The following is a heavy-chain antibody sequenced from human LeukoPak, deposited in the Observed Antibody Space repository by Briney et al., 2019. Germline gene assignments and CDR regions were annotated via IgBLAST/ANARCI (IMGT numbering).Heavy chain of an antibody. J-gene: IGHJ4*02. CDR3: ARLTSVTGYGDY. D-gene: IGHD3-9*01. Sequence: GESLQISYQGFGYRFTNYWITWVRQMPGKGLESVGRIDHSDQYTNYSPSFQGHVTISADKSIGTAYLQWSSLQASDTAMCYCARLTSVTGYGDYWGQGTLVTVSS. CDR2: IDHSDQYT. CDR1: GYRFTNYW. V-gene: IGHV5-10-1*01.